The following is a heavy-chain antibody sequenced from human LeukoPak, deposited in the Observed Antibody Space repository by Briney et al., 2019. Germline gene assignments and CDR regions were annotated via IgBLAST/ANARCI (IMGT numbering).Heavy chain of an antibody. CDR1: GFTFSSYS. CDR2: ISSSSSYI. V-gene: IGHV3-21*01. J-gene: IGHJ4*02. CDR3: ARTYYDFWSGYYSYYLDY. D-gene: IGHD3-3*01. Sequence: GGSLRLSCAASGFTFSSYSMNWVRQAPGKGLEWVSSISSSSSYIYYADSVKGRFTISRDNAKNSLYLQMNSLRAEDTAVYYCARTYYDFWSGYYSYYLDYWGQGTLVTVSS.